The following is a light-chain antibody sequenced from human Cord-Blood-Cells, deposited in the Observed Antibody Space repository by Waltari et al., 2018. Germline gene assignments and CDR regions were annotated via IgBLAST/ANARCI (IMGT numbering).Light chain of an antibody. CDR1: SSDVGGYNY. CDR3: SSYTSSSTYV. J-gene: IGLJ1*01. Sequence: QSALTQPASVSGSPGHSITISCTGTSSDVGGYNYVSWYQQHPGKAPKLIIYDVINRPSGVSNRFSGSKSGNTASLTISWLQAEDEADYYCSSYTSSSTYVFGTGTKVTVL. CDR2: DVI. V-gene: IGLV2-14*01.